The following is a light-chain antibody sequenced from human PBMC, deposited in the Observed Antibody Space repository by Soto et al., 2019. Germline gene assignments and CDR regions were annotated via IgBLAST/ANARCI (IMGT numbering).Light chain of an antibody. CDR3: QQSHSTPRT. CDR1: QSLAGY. CDR2: ATS. J-gene: IGKJ1*01. V-gene: IGKV1-39*01. Sequence: DIQMTQSPSSLSASVGDRVIITCRASQSLAGYLNWYQQKPGEAPKLLIYATSTLQSGVPSRFSGSGSGTDYTLTISSLQPEDFATYSCQQSHSTPRTFGQGTKVEIK.